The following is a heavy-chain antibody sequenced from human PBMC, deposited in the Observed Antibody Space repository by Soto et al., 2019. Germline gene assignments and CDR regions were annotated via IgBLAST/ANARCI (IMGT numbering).Heavy chain of an antibody. Sequence: QVQLQQWGAGLLKPSETLSLTCAVYGGSFSGYYWSWIRQPPGKGLEWIGEINHSGSTNYNPSLKSRVTISVDTSKNQFSLKLSSVTAADTAVYYCARGGGTGLAIWGQGTMGTVSS. CDR1: GGSFSGYY. CDR3: ARGGGTGLAI. D-gene: IGHD3-10*01. CDR2: INHSGST. J-gene: IGHJ3*02. V-gene: IGHV4-34*01.